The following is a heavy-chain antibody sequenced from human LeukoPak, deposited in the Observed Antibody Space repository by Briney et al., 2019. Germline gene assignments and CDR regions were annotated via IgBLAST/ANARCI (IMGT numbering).Heavy chain of an antibody. V-gene: IGHV1-18*04. J-gene: IGHJ4*02. CDR3: ARDLKRGYSSGRYSWGTGSSNDY. D-gene: IGHD6-19*01. CDR2: ISAYNGNT. CDR1: GYTFTGYY. Sequence: EASVKVSCKASGYTFTGYYMHWVRQAPGQGLEWMGWISAYNGNTNYAQKLQGRVTMTTDTSTSTAYMELRSLRSDDTAVYYCARDLKRGYSSGRYSWGTGSSNDYWGQGTLVTVSS.